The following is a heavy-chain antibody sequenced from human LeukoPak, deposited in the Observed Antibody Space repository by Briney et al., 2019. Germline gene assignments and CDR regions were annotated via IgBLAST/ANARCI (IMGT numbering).Heavy chain of an antibody. D-gene: IGHD3-22*01. V-gene: IGHV3-23*01. J-gene: IGHJ4*02. CDR2: ISGSGGST. Sequence: GGSLRLSCSASGFTFSSYAMSWVRQAPGKGLEWVSAISGSGGSTYYADFVKGRFTISRDNSKNTLYLQMNSLRAEDTAVYYCAKDPSSKTYYYDSSGYWSFDYWGQGTLVTVSS. CDR3: AKDPSSKTYYYDSSGYWSFDY. CDR1: GFTFSSYA.